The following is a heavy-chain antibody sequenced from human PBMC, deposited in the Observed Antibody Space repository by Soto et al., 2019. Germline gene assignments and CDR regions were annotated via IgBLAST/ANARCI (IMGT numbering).Heavy chain of an antibody. D-gene: IGHD2-15*01. CDR3: ARGGGKIYYFGLDV. CDR2: ISGTGDTK. V-gene: IGHV3-11*01. CDR1: GFIFSDYY. J-gene: IGHJ6*02. Sequence: AGSLSLTCAAYGFIFSDYYLSWIRQVPGKGLECVAYISGTGDTKYYADSLEGRFTTSRDNAKNSLYLQMTRLRVEDTAVYYWARGGGKIYYFGLDVWGQGTMVTVSS.